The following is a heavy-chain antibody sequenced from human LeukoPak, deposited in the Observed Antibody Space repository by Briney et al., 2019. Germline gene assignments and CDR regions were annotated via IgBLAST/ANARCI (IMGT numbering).Heavy chain of an antibody. J-gene: IGHJ5*02. CDR2: IKQDGSEK. V-gene: IGHV3-7*01. CDR1: GFTFKSYW. D-gene: IGHD3-10*01. CDR3: AKYAHGSGTSFDP. Sequence: PGGSLRLSCVVSGFTFKSYWMSWVRQAPGKGLEWVANIKQDGSEKHYVDSVKGRFTISRDNAKNSVYLQMSSLRAEDTTVYHCAKYAHGSGTSFDPWGQGTLVTVSS.